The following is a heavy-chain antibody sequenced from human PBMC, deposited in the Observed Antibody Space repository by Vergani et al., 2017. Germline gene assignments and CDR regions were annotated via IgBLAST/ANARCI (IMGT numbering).Heavy chain of an antibody. D-gene: IGHD3-22*01. Sequence: QVQLVQSGAEVKKPGASVKVSCKASGYTFTSYDINWVRQATGQGLEWMGWMNPNSGNTGYAQKFQGRVTMTRNTSISTAYMELSSLRSEDTAVYYCARDKCMYYYDSSGYLRLWYFDLWGRGTLVTVSS. CDR2: MNPNSGNT. CDR3: ARDKCMYYYDSSGYLRLWYFDL. V-gene: IGHV1-8*01. J-gene: IGHJ2*01. CDR1: GYTFTSYD.